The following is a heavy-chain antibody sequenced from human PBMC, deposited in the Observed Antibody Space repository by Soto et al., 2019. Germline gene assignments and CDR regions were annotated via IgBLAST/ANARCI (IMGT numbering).Heavy chain of an antibody. CDR3: AKHLSGYCSGGTCYPKDAFNI. V-gene: IGHV3-23*01. D-gene: IGHD2-15*01. CDR1: GFTFSSYA. CDR2: ISGSGGST. Sequence: PGGSLRLSCAASGFTFSSYAMSWVRQAPGKGLEWVSAISGSGGSTYYADSVKGRFTISRDNSKNTLYLQMSSLRAEDTAVYYCAKHLSGYCSGGTCYPKDAFNIWGQGTRVTVSS. J-gene: IGHJ3*02.